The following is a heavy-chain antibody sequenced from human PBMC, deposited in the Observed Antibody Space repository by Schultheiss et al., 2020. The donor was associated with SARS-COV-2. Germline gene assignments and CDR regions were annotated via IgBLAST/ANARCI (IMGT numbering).Heavy chain of an antibody. Sequence: SETLSLTCTVSGGSISSSSYYWGWIRQPPGKGLEWIGSIYYSGCTYYNPSLKSRVTISVDTSKNQFSLKLSSVTAADTAVYYCARGIVVPAAQIDYWGQGTLVTVSS. V-gene: IGHV4-39*01. CDR1: GGSISSSSYY. D-gene: IGHD2-2*01. CDR3: ARGIVVPAAQIDY. CDR2: IYYSGCT. J-gene: IGHJ4*02.